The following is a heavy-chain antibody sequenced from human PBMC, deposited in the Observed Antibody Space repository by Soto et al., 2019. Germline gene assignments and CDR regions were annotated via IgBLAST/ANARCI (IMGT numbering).Heavy chain of an antibody. CDR3: ARVPRRYDILTGYYYGMDV. V-gene: IGHV4-59*01. CDR2: SYYSGST. CDR1: GGAISSYY. D-gene: IGHD3-9*01. Sequence: KPSETLSLTCTVSGGAISSYYWSWSRQPPGKGLEWIGYSYYSGSTNYNPSLKSRVTISVDTSKNQCSLTLSSVTAADTAVYYCARVPRRYDILTGYYYGMDVWGQGTTVTVSS. J-gene: IGHJ6*02.